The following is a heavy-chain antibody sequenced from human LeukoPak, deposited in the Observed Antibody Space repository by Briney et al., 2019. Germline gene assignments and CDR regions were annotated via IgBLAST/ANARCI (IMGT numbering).Heavy chain of an antibody. CDR3: ARDGIELGSGNLYSNGMDV. D-gene: IGHD3-10*01. Sequence: ASVKVSCKASGYIFSNHGISWVRQAPGEGLEWMGWITTYKDNTAYALKFQGRVTMTTDTSTSTAYMELRSLRSDDTAVYYCARDGIELGSGNLYSNGMDVWGQGPTVTVSS. CDR1: GYIFSNHG. V-gene: IGHV1-18*01. CDR2: ITTYKDNT. J-gene: IGHJ6*02.